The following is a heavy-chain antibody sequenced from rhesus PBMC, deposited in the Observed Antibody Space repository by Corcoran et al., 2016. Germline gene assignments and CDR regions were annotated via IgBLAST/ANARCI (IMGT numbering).Heavy chain of an antibody. CDR2: ITYSGST. CDR3: ARAVLGWYYFDY. Sequence: QVQLQESGPGLVKPSETLSLTCAVSGGSISSGYYYWSWIRQPPGKGLEWIGYITYSGSTSYTPSLKSRVTISRDTSKSQFSLKLSSVTAADTAVYYCARAVLGWYYFDYWGQGVLVTVSS. V-gene: IGHV4-122*02. J-gene: IGHJ4*01. CDR1: GGSISSGYYY. D-gene: IGHD3-34*01.